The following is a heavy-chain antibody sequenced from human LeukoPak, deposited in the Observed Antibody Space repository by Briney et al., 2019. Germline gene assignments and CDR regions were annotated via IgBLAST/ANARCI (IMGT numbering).Heavy chain of an antibody. CDR2: NTGWVE. D-gene: IGHD3-16*01. CDR1: GLPLYLFA. CDR3: VMGSDLASYNDLEY. J-gene: IGHJ4*02. V-gene: IGHV3-23*01. Sequence: RSGGSLRLLCTASGLPLYLFAMLWLPRSPGEAREGVSDNTGWVEYYANSVQGRFTNSRDNSYNTLYLQMNKLVADGTAGYFRVMGSDLASYNDLEYWGQGTPVTVSS.